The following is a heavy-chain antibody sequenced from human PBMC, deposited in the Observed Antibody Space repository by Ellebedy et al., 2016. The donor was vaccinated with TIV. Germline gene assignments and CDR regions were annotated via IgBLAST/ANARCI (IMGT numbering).Heavy chain of an antibody. D-gene: IGHD2-15*01. J-gene: IGHJ4*02. CDR3: ARDRAGFYFDY. V-gene: IGHV1-69*13. Sequence: AASVKVSCKASGGTFNRYSTSWVRQAPGQGLEWMGGIIPIFSTANYAQKFQGRVTITADDSTSTVYMEVSSLRSEDTAVYYCARDRAGFYFDYWGQGTLVAVSS. CDR2: IIPIFSTA. CDR1: GGTFNRYS.